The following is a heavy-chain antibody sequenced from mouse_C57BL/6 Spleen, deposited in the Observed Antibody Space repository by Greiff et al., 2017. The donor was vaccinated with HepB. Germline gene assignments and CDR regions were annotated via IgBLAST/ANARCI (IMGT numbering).Heavy chain of an antibody. Sequence: VQLQQSGAELVRPGASVTLSCKASGYTFTDYEMHWVKQTPVHGLEWIGAIDPETGGTAYNQKFKGKAILTADKSSSTAYLELRSLTSEDSAVYYCTRRGGNLPWFAYWGHGTLVTVSA. V-gene: IGHV1-15*01. CDR1: GYTFTDYE. CDR3: TRRGGNLPWFAY. CDR2: IDPETGGT. J-gene: IGHJ3*01.